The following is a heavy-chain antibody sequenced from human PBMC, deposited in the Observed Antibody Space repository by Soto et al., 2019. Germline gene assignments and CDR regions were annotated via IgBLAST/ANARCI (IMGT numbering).Heavy chain of an antibody. Sequence: QVQLQQWGAGLLKPSETLSLTCAVYGGSFSGYYWSWIRQPPGKGLEWIGEINHSGSTNYNPSLKSRVTISVDTSKNQFSLKLSSVTAADTAVYYCARGGYCRSTSCHRGWFDPWGQGTLVTVSS. CDR2: INHSGST. V-gene: IGHV4-34*01. CDR1: GGSFSGYY. D-gene: IGHD2-2*01. CDR3: ARGGYCRSTSCHRGWFDP. J-gene: IGHJ5*02.